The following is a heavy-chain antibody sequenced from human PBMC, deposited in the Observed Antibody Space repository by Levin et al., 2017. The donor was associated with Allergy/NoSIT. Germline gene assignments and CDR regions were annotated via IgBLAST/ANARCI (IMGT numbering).Heavy chain of an antibody. CDR3: ARVVPYNWNYSAYYSDY. D-gene: IGHD1-7*01. J-gene: IGHJ4*02. Sequence: PSETLSLTCTVSGGSVSSGSYYWSWIRQPPGKGLEWIGYIYYSGSTNYNPSLKSRVTISVDRSKNQFSLKLSSVTAADTAVYHCARVVPYNWNYSAYYSDYWGQGTLVTVSS. V-gene: IGHV4-61*01. CDR1: GGSVSSGSYY. CDR2: IYYSGST.